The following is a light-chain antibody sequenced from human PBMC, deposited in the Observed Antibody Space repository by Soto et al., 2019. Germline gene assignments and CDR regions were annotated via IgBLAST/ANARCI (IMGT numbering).Light chain of an antibody. CDR3: QQYNNCPQT. CDR2: GAS. Sequence: EVVVTQSPATLSVSPWERATLSCGASQSVSSNLAWYQQKPGQAPRLLIYGASTRATGIPARFSGSGSGTEFTLTISSLQSEDFAVYYCQQYNNCPQTFGHGTKVDIK. CDR1: QSVSSN. J-gene: IGKJ1*01. V-gene: IGKV3-15*01.